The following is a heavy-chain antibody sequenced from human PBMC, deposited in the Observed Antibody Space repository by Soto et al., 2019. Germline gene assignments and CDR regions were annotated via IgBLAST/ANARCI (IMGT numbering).Heavy chain of an antibody. V-gene: IGHV3-9*01. J-gene: IGHJ4*02. Sequence: EVQLVESGGGLVQPGRSLSLSCAASGSTFDDYAMHWVRQAPGKGLEWVSGISWNSGSIGYADSVKGRFTISSDNAKNSLYMQMNSLRAEDTALYYGAKSRDDYGSGSFDYWGQGTLVTVSS. D-gene: IGHD3-10*01. CDR2: ISWNSGSI. CDR1: GSTFDDYA. CDR3: AKSRDDYGSGSFDY.